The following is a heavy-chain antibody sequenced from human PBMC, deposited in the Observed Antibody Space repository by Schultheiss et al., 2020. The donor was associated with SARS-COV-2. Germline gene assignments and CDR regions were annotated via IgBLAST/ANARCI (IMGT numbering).Heavy chain of an antibody. CDR2: ISGSGGST. V-gene: IGHV3-23*01. D-gene: IGHD3-3*01. Sequence: GGSLRLSCAASGFTFSSYAMSWVRQAPGKGLEWVSAISGSGGSTYYADSVKGRFTISRDNSKNTLYLQMNSLRAEDTAVYYCAKEGATIFGVVINNWFDPWGQGTLVTVSS. J-gene: IGHJ5*02. CDR1: GFTFSSYA. CDR3: AKEGATIFGVVINNWFDP.